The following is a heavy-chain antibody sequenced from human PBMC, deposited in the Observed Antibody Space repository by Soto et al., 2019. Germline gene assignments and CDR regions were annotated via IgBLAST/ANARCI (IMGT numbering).Heavy chain of an antibody. D-gene: IGHD5-18*01. Sequence: PGESLKISCKGSGYSFTSYWIGWVRQMPGKGLEWMGIIYPGDSDTRYSPSFQGQVTISADKSISTAYLQWSSLKASDTAMYYCARRAPGTAMGNNYYGMDVWGQGTTVTVSS. J-gene: IGHJ6*02. CDR2: IYPGDSDT. CDR1: GYSFTSYW. V-gene: IGHV5-51*01. CDR3: ARRAPGTAMGNNYYGMDV.